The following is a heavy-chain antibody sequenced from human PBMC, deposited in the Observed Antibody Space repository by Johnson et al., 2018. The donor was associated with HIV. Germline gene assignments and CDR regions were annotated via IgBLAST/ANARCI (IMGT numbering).Heavy chain of an antibody. D-gene: IGHD7-27*01. CDR3: AKDDNWGYVVGTFDI. CDR2: TSYDGSNT. Sequence: VQVLESGGGVVQPGRSLRLSCITYGFNFSTYDMHWVRQAPGKGLEWVAVTSYDGSNTYYGDSVKGRFTISRDNSKNTLYLQMNSLSAEDTAVYYCAKDDNWGYVVGTFDIWGQGTMVTVSS. V-gene: IGHV3-30*18. CDR1: GFNFSTYD. J-gene: IGHJ3*02.